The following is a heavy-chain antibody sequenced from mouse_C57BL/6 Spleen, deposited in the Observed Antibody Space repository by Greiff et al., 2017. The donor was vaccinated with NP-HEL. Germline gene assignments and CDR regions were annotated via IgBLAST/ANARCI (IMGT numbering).Heavy chain of an antibody. D-gene: IGHD1-1*01. CDR3: AGTTVVGGDY. CDR2: INPGSGGT. J-gene: IGHJ4*01. CDR1: GYAFTNYL. V-gene: IGHV1-54*01. Sequence: QVQLQQSGAELVRPGTSVKVSCKASGYAFTNYLIEWVKQRPGQGLEWIGVINPGSGGTNYNEKFKGKATLTADKSSSTAYMQLSSLTSEDSAVYFGAGTTVVGGDYWGQGTSVTVSS.